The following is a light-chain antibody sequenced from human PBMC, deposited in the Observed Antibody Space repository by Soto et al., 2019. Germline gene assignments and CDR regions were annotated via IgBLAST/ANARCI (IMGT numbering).Light chain of an antibody. V-gene: IGLV2-11*01. CDR2: DVS. J-gene: IGLJ1*01. CDR1: SSDVGEYDY. CDR3: CSYGGSYTPYV. Sequence: QSALTQPRSVSGSPGQSVTISCTGTSSDVGEYDYVSWYQQHPGKAPKLMIFDVSERPSGVPDRFSGSKSGNTASLTISGLQAEDEGEYFCCSYGGSYTPYVFGTGTKVTVL.